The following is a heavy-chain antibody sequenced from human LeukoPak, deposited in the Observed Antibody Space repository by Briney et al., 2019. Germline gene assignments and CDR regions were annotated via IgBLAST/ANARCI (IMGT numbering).Heavy chain of an antibody. CDR2: IRSKAYRGTT. CDR1: GFTFGDHA. Sequence: QPGRSLRLSCTGSGFTFGDHAMSWARQAPGKGLEWVGFIRSKAYRGTTEYAASVKGRFTISRDDSASIAYLQMNSLRTEDTAVYYCARGPIQLWIHNAMDVWGQGTTVTVPS. J-gene: IGHJ6*02. D-gene: IGHD5-18*01. CDR3: ARGPIQLWIHNAMDV. V-gene: IGHV3-49*04.